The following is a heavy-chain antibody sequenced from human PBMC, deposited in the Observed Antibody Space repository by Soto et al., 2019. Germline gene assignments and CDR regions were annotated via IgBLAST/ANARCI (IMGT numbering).Heavy chain of an antibody. CDR3: AKPTYYYDSSGLNYFDY. V-gene: IGHV3-23*01. CDR2: ISGSGGST. Sequence: GGSLRLSCAASGFTFSSYAMSWVRQAPGKGLEWVSAISGSGGSTYYADSVKGRFTISRDNSKNTLCLQMNSLRAEDTAVYYCAKPTYYYDSSGLNYFDYWGQGTLVTVSS. CDR1: GFTFSSYA. D-gene: IGHD3-22*01. J-gene: IGHJ4*02.